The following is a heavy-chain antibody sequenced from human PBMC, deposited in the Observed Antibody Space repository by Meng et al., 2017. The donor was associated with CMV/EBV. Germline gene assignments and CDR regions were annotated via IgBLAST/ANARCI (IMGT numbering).Heavy chain of an antibody. Sequence: GSLRLSCVAFDFTVSTYYMSWVRQAPGKGLEWVSSISSSSYIYYADSVKGRFTISRDNAKDSLYLQMNSLRAEDTAVYYCARDVLRFFSAFDYWGQGTLVTVSS. J-gene: IGHJ4*02. CDR1: DFTVSTYY. CDR3: ARDVLRFFSAFDY. CDR2: ISSSSYI. D-gene: IGHD3-3*01. V-gene: IGHV3-69-1*01.